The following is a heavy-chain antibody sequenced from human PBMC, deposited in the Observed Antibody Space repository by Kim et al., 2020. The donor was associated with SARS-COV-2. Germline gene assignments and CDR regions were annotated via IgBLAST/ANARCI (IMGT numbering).Heavy chain of an antibody. Sequence: DGSRKYYVDAVKGRFTISRDNAKNSLYLHMNSLRAEDTAVYSCARNRIDYWGQGTLVTVSS. CDR2: DGSRK. J-gene: IGHJ4*02. V-gene: IGHV3-7*01. CDR3: ARNRIDY.